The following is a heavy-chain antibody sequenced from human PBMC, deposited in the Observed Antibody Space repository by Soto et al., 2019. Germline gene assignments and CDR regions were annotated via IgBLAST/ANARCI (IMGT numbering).Heavy chain of an antibody. CDR3: ASTKDETLYFDY. J-gene: IGHJ4*02. V-gene: IGHV4-39*01. Sequence: QLQLQESGPGLVKPSETLFLTCSVSGDSISISSYYWGWVRQPPGKGLEWIGSIHYSGSTHYNPSLKSRVTISGDASKKQFALKLGSVTAADTAMYYCASTKDETLYFDYWGQGNLVTVSS. CDR1: GDSISISSYY. CDR2: IHYSGST. D-gene: IGHD2-8*01.